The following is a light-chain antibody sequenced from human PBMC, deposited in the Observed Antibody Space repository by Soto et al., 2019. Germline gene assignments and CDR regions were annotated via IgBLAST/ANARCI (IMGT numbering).Light chain of an antibody. CDR1: QNIYYN. CDR2: RAS. Sequence: IMMTQSPATVSVSPGESATLSCRASQNIYYNVAWYQHRPGQAPRLLIYRASTRAPGFPARFSGSGSGTAFTRTISSLQPEDFTVYACLQYHTLWAFEQGTKVDIK. V-gene: IGKV3-15*01. CDR3: LQYHTLWA. J-gene: IGKJ1*01.